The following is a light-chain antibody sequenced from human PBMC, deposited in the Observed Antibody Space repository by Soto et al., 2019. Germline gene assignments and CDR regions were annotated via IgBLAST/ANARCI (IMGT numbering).Light chain of an antibody. CDR2: EVN. Sequence: QAVVTQPPSASGSPGQSVTISCTGTSSDVGGYNYVSWYQQNPGKVPKLMIYEVNKRPSGVPDRFSGSKSGNTASLTVSGLQAEDGADYYCTSYAGGNNVFGTGTKLTVL. V-gene: IGLV2-8*01. CDR3: TSYAGGNNV. J-gene: IGLJ1*01. CDR1: SSDVGGYNY.